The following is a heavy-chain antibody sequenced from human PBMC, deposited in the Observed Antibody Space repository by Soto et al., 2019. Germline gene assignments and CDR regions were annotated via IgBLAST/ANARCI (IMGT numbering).Heavy chain of an antibody. V-gene: IGHV4-61*01. CDR2: IYYSGST. CDR1: GGSVSSGSYY. CDR3: ARGSFSSSSPYYYYGMDV. J-gene: IGHJ6*02. Sequence: PSETLSLTCTVSGGSVSSGSYYWSWIRQPPGKGLEWIGYIYYSGSTNYNPSLKIRVTISVDTSKNQFSLKLSSVTSADPAVYYCARGSFSSSSPYYYYGMDVWGQGTTVTVSS. D-gene: IGHD6-6*01.